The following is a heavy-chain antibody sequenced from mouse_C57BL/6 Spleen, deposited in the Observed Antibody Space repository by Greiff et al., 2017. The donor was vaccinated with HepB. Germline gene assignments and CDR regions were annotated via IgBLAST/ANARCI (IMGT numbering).Heavy chain of an antibody. D-gene: IGHD2-3*01. CDR1: GYAFSSSW. V-gene: IGHV1-82*01. J-gene: IGHJ4*01. CDR2: IYPGDGDT. Sequence: VQLQQSGPELVKPGASVKISCKASGYAFSSSWMNWVKQRPGKGLEWIGRIYPGDGDTNYNGKFKGKATLTADKSSSTAYMQLISLTSEDSAVYFCARSTDGYFAMDYWGQGTSVTVSS. CDR3: ARSTDGYFAMDY.